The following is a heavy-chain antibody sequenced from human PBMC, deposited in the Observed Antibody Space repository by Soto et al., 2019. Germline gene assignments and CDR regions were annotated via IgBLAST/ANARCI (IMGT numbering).Heavy chain of an antibody. V-gene: IGHV4-34*01. D-gene: IGHD2-2*01. CDR1: GGSFSGYY. J-gene: IGHJ6*03. CDR2: INHSGST. CDR3: ARGIGNIVVVPAPYYYYYMDV. Sequence: SETLSLTCAVYGGSFSGYYWSWIRQPPGKGLEWIGEINHSGSTNYNPSLKSRVTISVDTSKNQFSLRLSSATAADTAVYYCARGIGNIVVVPAPYYYYYMDVWGKGTTVTVS.